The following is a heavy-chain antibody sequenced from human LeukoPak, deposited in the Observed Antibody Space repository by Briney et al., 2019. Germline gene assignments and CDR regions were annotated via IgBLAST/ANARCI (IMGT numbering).Heavy chain of an antibody. CDR1: GFTFSSYA. D-gene: IGHD3-10*01. CDR2: ISGSGGST. V-gene: IGHV3-23*01. Sequence: GGSLRLSCATSGFTFSSYAMSWVRQAPGKGLEWVSAISGSGGSTYYADSVKGRFTICRDNSKNTLYLQMNSLRAEDTAVYYCAKDHAVRGVIISGAPDYWGQGTLVTVSS. CDR3: AKDHAVRGVIISGAPDY. J-gene: IGHJ4*02.